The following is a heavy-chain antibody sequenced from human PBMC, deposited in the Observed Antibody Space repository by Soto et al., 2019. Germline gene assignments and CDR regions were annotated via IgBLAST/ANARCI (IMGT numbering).Heavy chain of an antibody. J-gene: IGHJ6*02. CDR2: VSYDGSGK. V-gene: IGHV3-30*03. CDR3: ARDAEAYVNVMGTIRSGYYYHGLDV. Sequence: VHLVESGGGVVQPGRSLRLSCVGSGFTFSSYGIHWVRQAPGKGLEWVAVVSYDGSGKYYADSVKGRFTISRDNSKNTLYLQMNTLGVEDTAVYHCARDAEAYVNVMGTIRSGYYYHGLDVWGQGTTVFVSS. CDR1: GFTFSSYG. D-gene: IGHD1-1*01.